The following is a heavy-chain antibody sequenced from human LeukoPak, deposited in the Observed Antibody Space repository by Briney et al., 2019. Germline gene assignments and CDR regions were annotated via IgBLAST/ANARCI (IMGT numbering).Heavy chain of an antibody. V-gene: IGHV3-21*01. CDR3: ARDQIVVVPAAIRSHYYYYYGMDV. CDR2: ISSSSSYI. D-gene: IGHD2-2*01. Sequence: GGSLRLSCAASGFTFSSYAMSWVRQAPGKGLEWVSSISSSSSYIYYADSVKGRFTISRDNAKNSLYLQMNSLRAEDTAVYYCARDQIVVVPAAIRSHYYYYYGMDVWGQGTTVTVSS. J-gene: IGHJ6*02. CDR1: GFTFSSYA.